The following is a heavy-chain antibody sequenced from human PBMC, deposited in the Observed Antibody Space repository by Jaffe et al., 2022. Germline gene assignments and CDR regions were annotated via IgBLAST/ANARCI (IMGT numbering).Heavy chain of an antibody. Sequence: QVQLVQSGAEVKKPGSSVKVSCKASGGTFSSYAISWVRQAPGQGLEWMGGIIPIFGTANYAQKFQGRVTITADESTSTAYMELSSLRSEDTAVYYCARTPATYGDRRGFAFDIWGQGTMVTVSS. CDR2: IIPIFGTA. D-gene: IGHD4-17*01. CDR1: GGTFSSYA. V-gene: IGHV1-69*01. CDR3: ARTPATYGDRRGFAFDI. J-gene: IGHJ3*02.